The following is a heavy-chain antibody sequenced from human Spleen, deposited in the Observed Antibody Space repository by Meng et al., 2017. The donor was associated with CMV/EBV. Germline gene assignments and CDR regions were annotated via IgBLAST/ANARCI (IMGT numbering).Heavy chain of an antibody. CDR1: GGTFRSYP. CDR3: ARDPGDRWFDP. D-gene: IGHD7-27*01. Sequence: SCKASGGTFRSYPISWVRQAPGQGLEWMGRIIPILGIANYAQKFQGRVTITADKSTSTAYMELSGLRSEDTAVYYCARDPGDRWFDPWGQGTLVTVSS. CDR2: IIPILGIA. J-gene: IGHJ5*02. V-gene: IGHV1-69*04.